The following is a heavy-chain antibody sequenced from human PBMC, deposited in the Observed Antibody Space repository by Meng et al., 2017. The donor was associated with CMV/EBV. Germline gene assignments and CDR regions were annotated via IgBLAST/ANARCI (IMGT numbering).Heavy chain of an antibody. CDR1: GFTFSSYS. CDR3: ARPNLFGVVDY. D-gene: IGHD3-3*01. CDR2: ISSSSSYI. J-gene: IGHJ4*02. Sequence: GGSLRLSCAASGFTFSSYSMNWVRQAPGKGLEWVSSISSSSSYIYYADSVKGRFTISRDNVKNSLYLQMNSLRAEDTAVYYCARPNLFGVVDYWGQGTLVTVSS. V-gene: IGHV3-21*01.